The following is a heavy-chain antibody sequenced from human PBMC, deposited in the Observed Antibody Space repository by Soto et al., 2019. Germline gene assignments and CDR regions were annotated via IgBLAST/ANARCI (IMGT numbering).Heavy chain of an antibody. CDR3: ARDDYSSSWFDY. J-gene: IGHJ4*02. CDR1: GFTFSSHS. Sequence: EVQLVESGGGLVKPGESLRLSCAASGFTFSSHSMNWVRQAPGKGLEWVSFISSSGSHIYYADSVKGRFTISRDNAKHSLYLQMNSLRAEDTAAYYCARDDYSSSWFDYWGPGTLVTVSS. CDR2: ISSSGSHI. V-gene: IGHV3-21*01. D-gene: IGHD6-13*01.